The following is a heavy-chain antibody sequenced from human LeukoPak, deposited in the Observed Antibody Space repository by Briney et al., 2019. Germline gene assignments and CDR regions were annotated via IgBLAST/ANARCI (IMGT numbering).Heavy chain of an antibody. Sequence: SETLSLTCAVYGGSFSGYYWSWIRQPPGKGLEWIGEINHSGSTNYNPSLKSRVTISVDTSKNQFSLKLSSVTAADTAVYYCASGPLYYYGSGSNWYWGQGTLVTVSS. V-gene: IGHV4-34*01. CDR1: GGSFSGYY. J-gene: IGHJ4*02. CDR2: INHSGST. D-gene: IGHD3-10*01. CDR3: ASGPLYYYGSGSNWY.